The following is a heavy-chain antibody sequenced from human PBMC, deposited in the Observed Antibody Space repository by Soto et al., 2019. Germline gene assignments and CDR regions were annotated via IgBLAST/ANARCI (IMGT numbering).Heavy chain of an antibody. Sequence: SETLSLTCTVSSGSVSSTIYSWDWIRQPPGKGLEWIGSIFYSGSTYYNPSLKSRVTISVDRSKNQFSLKLSSVTAADTAVYYCARGLGPWGQGTLVTVSS. V-gene: IGHV4-39*07. CDR1: SGSVSSTIYS. CDR2: IFYSGST. D-gene: IGHD3-10*01. CDR3: ARGLGP. J-gene: IGHJ5*02.